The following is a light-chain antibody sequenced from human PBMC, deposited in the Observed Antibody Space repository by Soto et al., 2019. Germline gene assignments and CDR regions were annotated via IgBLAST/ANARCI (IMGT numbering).Light chain of an antibody. J-gene: IGLJ2*01. CDR2: DVS. CDR1: SSDVGGYNY. V-gene: IGLV2-14*01. CDR3: SSYTSSSTSVV. Sequence: QSVLTQPASVSGSPGQSITISCTGTSSDVGGYNYVSWYQQHPGKAPKLMFYDVSNRPSGVSNRFSGSKSGNTASLTISGLQAEDEADYYCSSYTSSSTSVVFGGGTKLTVL.